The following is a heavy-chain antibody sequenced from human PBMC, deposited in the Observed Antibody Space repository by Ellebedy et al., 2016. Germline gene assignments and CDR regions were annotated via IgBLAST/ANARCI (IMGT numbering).Heavy chain of an antibody. V-gene: IGHV3-30*18. J-gene: IGHJ6*02. Sequence: GESLKISCAASGFTFSSQAMSWVRQAPGKGLEWVAVTANDGSGEYYTDSVKGRFTISRDNSEIRVYLQMDSLRVEDTAVYYCAKVRFPDFVNNNAMDVWGQGTTVTVSS. D-gene: IGHD1/OR15-1a*01. CDR2: TANDGSGE. CDR1: GFTFSSQA. CDR3: AKVRFPDFVNNNAMDV.